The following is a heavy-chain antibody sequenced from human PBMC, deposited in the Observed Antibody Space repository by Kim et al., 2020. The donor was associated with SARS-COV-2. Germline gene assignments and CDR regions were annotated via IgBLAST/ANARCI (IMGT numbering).Heavy chain of an antibody. CDR1: GFTFSNFA. D-gene: IGHD6-25*01. J-gene: IGHJ4*01. V-gene: IGHV3-23*01. Sequence: GGSLRLSCVASGFTFSNFAVTWVRQAPGKGLEWVSILSGSDDTTDYADSVKGRFTISRDNSKITLFLQMNRLRSEDTAVYYCARVGCSSSGCHAFDYWG. CDR3: ARVGCSSSGCHAFDY. CDR2: LSGSDDTT.